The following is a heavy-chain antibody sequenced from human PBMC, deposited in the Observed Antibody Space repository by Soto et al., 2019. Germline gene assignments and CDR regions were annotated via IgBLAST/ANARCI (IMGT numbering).Heavy chain of an antibody. V-gene: IGHV3-7*03. Sequence: EVQLVESGGGLVQPGGSLRLSCAASGFTVSSYWMSWVRQAPGKGLEWVANIKQDGSERYYVDSVKGRFTISRDNAKNSLYLQMNSLRAEDTAVYYCARGIGVDVWGQGTTVTVSS. D-gene: IGHD3-10*01. J-gene: IGHJ6*02. CDR1: GFTVSSYW. CDR3: ARGIGVDV. CDR2: IKQDGSER.